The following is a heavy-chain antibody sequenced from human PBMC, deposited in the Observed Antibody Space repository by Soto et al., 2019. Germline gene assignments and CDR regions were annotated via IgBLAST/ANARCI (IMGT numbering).Heavy chain of an antibody. J-gene: IGHJ4*02. Sequence: QVQLVQSGAEVKKPGASVKVSCKASGYTFTSYYMHWVRQAPGRGLEWMGIINPSGGSTSYAQKFQGRVTMTRDTSTSTVYMELSSLRSEDTAVYYCARDSQRGSGSYYFDYWGQGTLVTVSS. CDR1: GYTFTSYY. V-gene: IGHV1-46*01. CDR2: INPSGGST. CDR3: ARDSQRGSGSYYFDY. D-gene: IGHD3-10*01.